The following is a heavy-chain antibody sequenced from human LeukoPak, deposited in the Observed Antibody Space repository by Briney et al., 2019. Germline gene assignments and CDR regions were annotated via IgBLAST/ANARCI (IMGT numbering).Heavy chain of an antibody. CDR2: FSWDGGST. Sequence: GGFLRLSCTASGFAFQDFGMYWVRQVPGKGLEWVSVFSWDGGSTYYADSVKGRFTISRDISTNTLYLQMSGLRADDSGMYYCAKIRRRYSSRHYFESWGQGTLVTVSS. D-gene: IGHD3-16*02. CDR1: GFAFQDFG. V-gene: IGHV3-43D*04. CDR3: AKIRRRYSSRHYFES. J-gene: IGHJ4*02.